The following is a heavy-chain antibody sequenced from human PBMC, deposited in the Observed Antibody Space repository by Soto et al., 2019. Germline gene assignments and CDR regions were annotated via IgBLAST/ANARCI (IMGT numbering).Heavy chain of an antibody. Sequence: QVTLKESGPVLVKPTETLTLTCTVSGFSLSNARMGVSWIRQPPGKALEWLAHIFSNDEKSYSTSLKSRLTIAKDTSKSQVVLTMTNMDPVNTATYYCARSPREAAAGYYYYSMDVSGQGNTVTVSS. CDR3: ARSPREAAAGYYYYSMDV. J-gene: IGHJ6*02. V-gene: IGHV2-26*01. CDR1: GFSLSNARMG. CDR2: IFSNDEK. D-gene: IGHD6-13*01.